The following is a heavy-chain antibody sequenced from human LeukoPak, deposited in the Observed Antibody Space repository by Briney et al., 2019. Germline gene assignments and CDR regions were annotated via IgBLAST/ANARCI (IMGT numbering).Heavy chain of an antibody. CDR2: ISGSGGST. Sequence: GGSLRLSCAASGFTFSSYAMSWVRQAPGKGLEWVSAISGSGGSTYYADSVKGRFTISRDNSKNTLYLQMNSLRAEDTAVYYCANGIWDFRGYYFDYWGQGTLVTVSS. CDR3: ANGIWDFRGYYFDY. J-gene: IGHJ4*02. V-gene: IGHV3-23*01. CDR1: GFTFSSYA. D-gene: IGHD3-16*01.